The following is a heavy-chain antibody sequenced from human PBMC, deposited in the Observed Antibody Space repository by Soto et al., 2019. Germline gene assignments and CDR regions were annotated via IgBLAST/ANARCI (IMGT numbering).Heavy chain of an antibody. CDR2: ICSSGKT. Sequence: QLQLQESGPGLLKPSETLPLTCKVSGGSIISSTYCWGWIRQPPGKGLEWIGSICSSGKTYDIPSLKGRLTMSIDTTRNQFSLELASVTAADTSVYYCSRRSRSGSYSDYWGQGALVTVS. D-gene: IGHD3-10*01. CDR3: SRRSRSGSYSDY. V-gene: IGHV4-39*01. J-gene: IGHJ4*02. CDR1: GGSIISSTYC.